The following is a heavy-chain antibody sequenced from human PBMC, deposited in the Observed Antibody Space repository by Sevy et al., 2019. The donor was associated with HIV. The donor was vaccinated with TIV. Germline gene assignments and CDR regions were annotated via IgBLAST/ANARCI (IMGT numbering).Heavy chain of an antibody. CDR2: IHSDDTT. J-gene: IGHJ4*02. CDR1: GFTVNSNY. CDR3: ARGESGYGYALNY. Sequence: GGSLRLSCAASGFTVNSNYMTWVRQAPGKGLEGVSVIHSDDTTYHADSVKDRITISRDNFQNTLYLHMSSPRAEDTAVYYCARGESGYGYALNYWGQGTLVTVSS. V-gene: IGHV3-66*01. D-gene: IGHD5-18*01.